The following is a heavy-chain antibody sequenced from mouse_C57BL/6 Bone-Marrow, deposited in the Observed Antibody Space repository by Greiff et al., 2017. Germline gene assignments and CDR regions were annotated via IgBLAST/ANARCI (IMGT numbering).Heavy chain of an antibody. J-gene: IGHJ3*01. CDR3: ARCGRLPFAY. Sequence: QVQLQQSGAELAKPGASVKLSCKASGYTFTSYGMHWVKQRPGQGLEWIGYINPSSGYTKYNQKFKGKATLTADKSSSTAYMQLSSLTYEDSAVYFCARCGRLPFAYGGQGTLVTVSA. V-gene: IGHV1-7*01. D-gene: IGHD2-4*01. CDR1: GYTFTSYG. CDR2: INPSSGYT.